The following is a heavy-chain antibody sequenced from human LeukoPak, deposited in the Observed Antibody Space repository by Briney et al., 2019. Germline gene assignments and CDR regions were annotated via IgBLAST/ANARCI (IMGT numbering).Heavy chain of an antibody. Sequence: GESLKISCKGSGYSFTSYWIGWVRPLPGKGLEWMGIIYPGDSDTRYGPSFQGQVTISADKSISTAYLQWSSLKASDTAMYYCARHRRRDPFDPWGQGTLVTVSS. D-gene: IGHD1-14*01. CDR1: GYSFTSYW. J-gene: IGHJ5*02. CDR3: ARHRRRDPFDP. CDR2: IYPGDSDT. V-gene: IGHV5-51*01.